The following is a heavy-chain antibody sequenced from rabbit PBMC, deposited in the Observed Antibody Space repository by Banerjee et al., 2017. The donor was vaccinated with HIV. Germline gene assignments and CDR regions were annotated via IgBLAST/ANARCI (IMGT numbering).Heavy chain of an antibody. CDR2: IDPIFGST. J-gene: IGHJ4*01. CDR3: ARDLAGVTGWNFDL. V-gene: IGHV1S45*01. Sequence: QEQLEESGGDLVKPEGSLTLTCTASGFSFNNNYVMCWVRQAPGKGLEWIGYIDPIFGSTYYASWVNGRFTISKTSSTTVTLQMTSLTAADTASYFCARDLAGVTGWNFDLWGPGTLVTVS. D-gene: IGHD4-1*01. CDR1: GFSFNNNYV.